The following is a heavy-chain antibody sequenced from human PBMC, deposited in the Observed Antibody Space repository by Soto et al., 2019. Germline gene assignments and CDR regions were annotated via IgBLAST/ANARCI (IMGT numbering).Heavy chain of an antibody. D-gene: IGHD3-22*01. Sequence: GSINYNPSLESRVIISVDTSKNQFSLRLSSVTAADTAVYYCARAYYDTADYGLDPWGQGALVTVSS. CDR2: GSI. CDR3: ARAYYDTADYGLDP. J-gene: IGHJ5*02. V-gene: IGHV4-59*01.